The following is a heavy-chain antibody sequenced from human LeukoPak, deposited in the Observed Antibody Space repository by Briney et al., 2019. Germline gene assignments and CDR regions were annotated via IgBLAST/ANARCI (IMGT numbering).Heavy chain of an antibody. V-gene: IGHV4-39*01. D-gene: IGHD3-10*01. CDR3: ARDVSSYYYGSGSRGFDY. Sequence: PSETLSLTCTVSGGSISSSSYYWGWIRQPPGKGLEWIGSIYYSGSTYYNPSLKSRVTISVDTSKNQFSLKLSSVPAADTAVYYYARDVSSYYYGSGSRGFDYWGQGTLVTVSS. CDR1: GGSISSSSYY. J-gene: IGHJ4*02. CDR2: IYYSGST.